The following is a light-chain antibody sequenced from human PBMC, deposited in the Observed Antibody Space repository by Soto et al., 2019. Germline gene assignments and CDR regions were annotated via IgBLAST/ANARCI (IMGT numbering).Light chain of an antibody. J-gene: IGLJ2*01. Sequence: QSVLTQPASVSGSPGQSIIISCTGTSSDIGSTNFVSWFQQSPGKAPKLLIYEVTNRPSGVSERFSGSKSGNTASLTISGLQAEDEADYYCSSHTISVTWVFGGGTKLTVL. CDR2: EVT. CDR1: SSDIGSTNF. CDR3: SSHTISVTWV. V-gene: IGLV2-14*01.